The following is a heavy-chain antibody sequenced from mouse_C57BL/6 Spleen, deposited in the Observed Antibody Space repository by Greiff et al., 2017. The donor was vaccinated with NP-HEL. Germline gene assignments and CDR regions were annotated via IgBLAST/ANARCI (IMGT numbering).Heavy chain of an antibody. CDR2: INPNNGGT. CDR3: ARYGSSFAY. J-gene: IGHJ3*01. Sequence: EVKLQQSGPELVKPGASVKISCKASGYTFTDYYMNWVKQSHGKSLEWIGDINPNNGGTSYNQKFKGKATLTVDKSSSTAYMELRSLTSEDSAVYYCARYGSSFAYWGQGTLVTVSA. D-gene: IGHD1-1*01. CDR1: GYTFTDYY. V-gene: IGHV1-26*01.